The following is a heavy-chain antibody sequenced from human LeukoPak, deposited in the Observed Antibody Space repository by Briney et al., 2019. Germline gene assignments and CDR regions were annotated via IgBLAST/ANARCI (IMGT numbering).Heavy chain of an antibody. CDR3: ARVGVEGASCYDY. V-gene: IGHV1-2*02. CDR1: GYTFTGYY. Sequence: GASVKVSCKASGYTFTGYYMHWVRQAPGQGLEWMGWINPNSGGTNYAQKFQGRVTMTRDTSISTAYMDLNRLRSDDTAVYYCARVGVEGASCYDYWGQGTLVTVSS. J-gene: IGHJ4*02. D-gene: IGHD2-2*01. CDR2: INPNSGGT.